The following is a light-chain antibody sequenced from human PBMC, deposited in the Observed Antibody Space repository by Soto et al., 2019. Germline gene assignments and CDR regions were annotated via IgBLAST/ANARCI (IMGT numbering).Light chain of an antibody. CDR1: QSVSSL. Sequence: DIQMTQSPSTLSASVGDRVSITCRASQSVSSLLAWYQQKPGKAPKLLISKASGLESGVPSRFSGSGSGTEFTLTITSLQPDDSATYYCQRYNSYSSFGQGTKLEIK. CDR3: QRYNSYSS. J-gene: IGKJ2*01. CDR2: KAS. V-gene: IGKV1-5*03.